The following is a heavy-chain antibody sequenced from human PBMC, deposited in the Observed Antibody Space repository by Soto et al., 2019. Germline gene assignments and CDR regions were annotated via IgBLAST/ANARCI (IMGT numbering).Heavy chain of an antibody. CDR3: ARDVNDFWSGYLY. CDR1: GFTFSSYA. J-gene: IGHJ4*02. V-gene: IGHV3-33*01. D-gene: IGHD3-3*01. CDR2: LWYDGSNI. Sequence: QVQLVESGGGVVQPGKSLRLSCTTSGFTFSSYAIHWVRQAPGKGLEWVAVLWYDGSNIQYADSVKGRFTISRDNSKSTVYLQMDSLRAEDTAVYYCARDVNDFWSGYLYWGQGTLVTVSS.